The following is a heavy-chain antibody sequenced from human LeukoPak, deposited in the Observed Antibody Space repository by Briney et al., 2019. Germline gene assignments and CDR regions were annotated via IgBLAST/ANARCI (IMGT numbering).Heavy chain of an antibody. CDR1: GYTFTGYY. CDR3: ARGGYCSSTSCYGACYYYYYMDV. CDR2: INPNSGGT. D-gene: IGHD2-2*01. V-gene: IGHV1-2*02. Sequence: GASVKVSCKASGYTFTGYYMHWVRQAPGQGLEWMGWINPNSGGTNYAQKFQGRVTMTRDTSISTAYMELSRLRSDDTAVYYCARGGYCSSTSCYGACYYYYYMDVWGKGTTVTVSS. J-gene: IGHJ6*03.